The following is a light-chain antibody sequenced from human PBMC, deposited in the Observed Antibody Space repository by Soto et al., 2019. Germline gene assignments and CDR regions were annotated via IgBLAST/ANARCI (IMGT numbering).Light chain of an antibody. CDR1: ISDVGGYNY. V-gene: IGLV2-14*03. Sequence: QSVLTQPASVSGSPGQSISISCTGTISDVGGYNYVSWYQQHSGKAPKLMIYDVSNRPSGVSNRFSGSKSGNTASLTISGLQAEDEADYYCSSYTSSSTYVFGTGTKVTVL. CDR3: SSYTSSSTYV. J-gene: IGLJ1*01. CDR2: DVS.